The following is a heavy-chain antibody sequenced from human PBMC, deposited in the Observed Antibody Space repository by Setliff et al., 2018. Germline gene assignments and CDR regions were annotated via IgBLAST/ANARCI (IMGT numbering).Heavy chain of an antibody. CDR1: GYTLTNYY. D-gene: IGHD2-2*01. V-gene: IGHV1-46*01. J-gene: IGHJ3*01. CDR2: INPSGGLT. Sequence: GASVKVSCKASGYTLTNYYMHWVRQAPGQGLEWMGIINPSGGLTRYAQKFQGRVTVTTDTYTGTGYMELRSLRSDDTAMYFCARFGGGCSSSSCYASDLWGQGTMVTVSS. CDR3: ARFGGGCSSSSCYASDL.